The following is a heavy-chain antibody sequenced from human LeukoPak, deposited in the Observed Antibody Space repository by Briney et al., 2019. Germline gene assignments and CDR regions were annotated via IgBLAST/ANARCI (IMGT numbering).Heavy chain of an antibody. Sequence: ASVKVSCKASGFTFTSSAMQWVRQAPGQRPEWMGWMNAGNGNTKYSQKFQGRITLIRDTSAATAYMELSSLRHDDLAVYYCARGRGTSGSNRDFYYYYYMDVWGKGTTVTVSS. J-gene: IGHJ6*03. CDR2: MNAGNGNT. CDR3: ARGRGTSGSNRDFYYYYYMDV. CDR1: GFTFTSSA. D-gene: IGHD2-15*01. V-gene: IGHV1-3*01.